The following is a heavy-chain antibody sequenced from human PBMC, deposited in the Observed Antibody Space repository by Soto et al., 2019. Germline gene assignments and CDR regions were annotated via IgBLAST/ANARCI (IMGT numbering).Heavy chain of an antibody. CDR1: GFTFDDYT. CDR2: ISWDGGST. CDR3: AKASRSPWSLDSYYYGMDV. Sequence: GGSLRLSCAASGFTFDDYTMHWVRQAPGKGLEWVSLISWDGGSTYYADSVKGRFTISRDNSKNSLYLQMNSLRTDDTALYYSAKASRSPWSLDSYYYGMDVWRQGPTVTVSS. J-gene: IGHJ6*02. V-gene: IGHV3-43*01. D-gene: IGHD6-13*01.